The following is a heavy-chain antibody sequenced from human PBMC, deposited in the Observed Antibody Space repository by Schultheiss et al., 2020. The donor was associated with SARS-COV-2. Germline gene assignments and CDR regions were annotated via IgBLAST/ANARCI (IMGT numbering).Heavy chain of an antibody. J-gene: IGHJ3*02. D-gene: IGHD3-22*01. V-gene: IGHV3-15*01. CDR2: IKSKTDGGTT. CDR3: TTARSGYLGFDI. Sequence: GGSLRLSCAASGFTFSNAWMSWVRQAPGKGLEWVGRIKSKTDGGTTDYAAPVKGRFTISRDDSKNTLYLQMNSLKTEDTAVYYCTTARSGYLGFDIWGQGTMVTVSS. CDR1: GFTFSNAW.